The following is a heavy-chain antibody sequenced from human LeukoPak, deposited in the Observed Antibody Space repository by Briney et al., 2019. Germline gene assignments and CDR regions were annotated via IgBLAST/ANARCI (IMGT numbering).Heavy chain of an antibody. CDR1: GFTFSDYY. Sequence: GGSLRLSCAASGFTFSDYYMSWIRQAPGKGLEWVSYISSSGSTIYYADSVKGRFTISRDNAKNSLYLQMNSLRAEDTAVYYCAKDMVGAASFIDYWGQGTLVTVSS. J-gene: IGHJ4*02. D-gene: IGHD2-15*01. CDR2: ISSSGSTI. V-gene: IGHV3-11*01. CDR3: AKDMVGAASFIDY.